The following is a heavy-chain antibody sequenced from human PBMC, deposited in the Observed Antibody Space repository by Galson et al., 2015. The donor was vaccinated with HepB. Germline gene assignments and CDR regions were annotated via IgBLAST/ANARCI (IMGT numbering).Heavy chain of an antibody. CDR2: ISSSGSTI. CDR3: ARYSSGWYYFDY. D-gene: IGHD6-19*01. J-gene: IGHJ4*02. V-gene: IGHV3-11*01. CDR1: GFTFNDYY. Sequence: SLRLSCAASGFTFNDYYMSWIRQAPGKGLEWVSYISSSGSTILYADSVKGRFTISRDNAKKSLYLQMSSLRAEDTAVYYCARYSSGWYYFDYWGQGTLVTVSS.